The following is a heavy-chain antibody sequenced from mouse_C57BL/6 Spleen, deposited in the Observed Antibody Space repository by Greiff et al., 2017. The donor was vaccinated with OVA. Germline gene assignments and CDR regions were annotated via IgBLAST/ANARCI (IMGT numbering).Heavy chain of an antibody. J-gene: IGHJ2*01. CDR1: GFTFSSYT. V-gene: IGHV5-9*01. D-gene: IGHD1-1*01. CDR3: ARHEPFITTVVPYFDY. CDR2: ISGGGGNT. Sequence: EVQGVESGGGLVKPGGSLKLSCAASGFTFSSYTMSWVRQTPEKRLEWVATISGGGGNTYYPDSVKGRFTISRDNAKNTLYLQMSSLRSEDTALYYCARHEPFITTVVPYFDYWGQGTTLTVSS.